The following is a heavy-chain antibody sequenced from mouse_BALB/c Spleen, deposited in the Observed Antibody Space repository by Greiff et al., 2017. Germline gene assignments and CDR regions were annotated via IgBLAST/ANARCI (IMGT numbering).Heavy chain of an antibody. D-gene: IGHD1-1*01. J-gene: IGHJ1*01. CDR1: GYAFSSYW. V-gene: IGHV1-80*01. Sequence: QVQLKQSGAELVRPGSSVKISCKASGYAFSSYWMNWVKQRPGQGLEWIGQIYPGDGDTNYNGKFKGKATLTADKSSSTAYMQLSSLTSEDSAVYFCAHYYGSSDWYFDVWGAGTTVTVSS. CDR3: AHYYGSSDWYFDV. CDR2: IYPGDGDT.